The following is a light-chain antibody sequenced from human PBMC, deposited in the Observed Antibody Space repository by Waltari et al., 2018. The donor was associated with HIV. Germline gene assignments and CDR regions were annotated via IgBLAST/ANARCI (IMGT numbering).Light chain of an antibody. J-gene: IGLJ1*01. CDR2: EVS. CDR3: NSYTSSSTPYV. CDR1: SSDVGGYNY. V-gene: IGLV2-14*01. Sequence: QSALTQPASVSGSPGQSITISCTGTSSDVGGYNYVSWYQQHPGKAPKLMIYEVSNRPSGVSNRCSGSKSGNTASLTISGLQAEDEADYYCNSYTSSSTPYVFGTGTKVTVL.